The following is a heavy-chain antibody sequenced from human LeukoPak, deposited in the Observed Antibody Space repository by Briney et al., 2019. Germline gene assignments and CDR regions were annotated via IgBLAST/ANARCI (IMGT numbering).Heavy chain of an antibody. CDR1: GYNFTPYW. CDR3: ARSSPYCTNGLCYREFNY. D-gene: IGHD2-8*01. J-gene: IGHJ4*02. CDR2: TFPGGSDT. V-gene: IGHV5-51*01. Sequence: AGESLKISCKASGYNFTPYWIGWVRQMPGKGLEWMGITFPGGSDTRYSPSFQGQVTLSADKSINTAYLQWSSLKASDTAMYYCARSSPYCTNGLCYREFNYWGQGTLVTVSS.